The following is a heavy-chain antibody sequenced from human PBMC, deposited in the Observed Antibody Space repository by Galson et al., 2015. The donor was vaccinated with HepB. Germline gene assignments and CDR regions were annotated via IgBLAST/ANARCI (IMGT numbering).Heavy chain of an antibody. V-gene: IGHV4-34*01. CDR2: INHSGST. Sequence: LSLTCAVYGGSFSGYYWSWIRQPPGKGLEWIGEINHSGSTNYNPSLKSRVTISVDTSKNQFSLKLSSVTAADTAVYYCARVRVLRGSGTAKKYYFDYWGQGTLVTVSS. D-gene: IGHD3-16*01. J-gene: IGHJ4*02. CDR3: ARVRVLRGSGTAKKYYFDY. CDR1: GGSFSGYY.